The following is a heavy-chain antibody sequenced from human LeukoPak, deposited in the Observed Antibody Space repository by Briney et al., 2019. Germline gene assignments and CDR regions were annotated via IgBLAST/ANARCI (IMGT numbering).Heavy chain of an antibody. J-gene: IGHJ4*02. Sequence: GGSLRLSCAASGFTFGNYGMSWVRQAPGKGLEWVSAISGSGGSTYYADSVKGRFTISRDNAKNSLYLQMNSLRAEDTALYYCAKDNDYVWGSYRYDYWGQGTLVTVSS. V-gene: IGHV3-23*01. CDR2: ISGSGGST. CDR3: AKDNDYVWGSYRYDY. CDR1: GFTFGNYG. D-gene: IGHD3-16*02.